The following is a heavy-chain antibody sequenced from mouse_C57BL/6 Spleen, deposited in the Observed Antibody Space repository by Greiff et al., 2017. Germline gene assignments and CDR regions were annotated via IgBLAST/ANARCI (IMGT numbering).Heavy chain of an antibody. CDR1: GFTFTDYY. V-gene: IGHV7-3*01. D-gene: IGHD1-1*01. CDR2: IRNKANGYTT. J-gene: IGHJ1*03. CDR3: ARRGIYYYGSSYWYFDV. Sequence: EVQLVESGGGLVQPGGSLSLSCAASGFTFTDYYMSWVRQPPGKALEWLGFIRNKANGYTTEYSASVKGRFTISRDNSQSILYLQMNALRAEDSATYYCARRGIYYYGSSYWYFDVWGTGTTVTVSS.